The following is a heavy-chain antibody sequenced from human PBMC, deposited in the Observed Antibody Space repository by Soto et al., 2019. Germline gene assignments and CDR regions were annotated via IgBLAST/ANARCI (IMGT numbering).Heavy chain of an antibody. CDR2: VIPIFATA. CDR1: GGTFSSYA. CDR3: ARVRKVLNWFDP. J-gene: IGHJ5*02. V-gene: IGHV1-69*12. Sequence: QVQLVQSGAEVKKPGSSVKVSCKASGGTFSSYAISWVRQAPGQGLEWMGGVIPIFATANYAQKFQGRVTITADASTSTAYMELSSLRSEDTAIYYCARVRKVLNWFDPWGQGTLVTVSS. D-gene: IGHD2-15*01.